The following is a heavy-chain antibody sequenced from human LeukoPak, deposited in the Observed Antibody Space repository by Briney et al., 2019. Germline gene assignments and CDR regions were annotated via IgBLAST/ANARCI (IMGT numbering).Heavy chain of an antibody. V-gene: IGHV3-48*01. J-gene: IGHJ1*01. D-gene: IGHD6-13*01. CDR2: ISSSSSTI. Sequence: RGSLCPASAASGFTCSSYSMNWVSQAPGKGLEWVSYISSSSSTIYYADSVKGRFTISRDNSKNTLYLQMNSLRVEDTAIYYCLKQHSNALIWGQGTLVSLSS. CDR3: LKQHSNALI. CDR1: GFTCSSYS.